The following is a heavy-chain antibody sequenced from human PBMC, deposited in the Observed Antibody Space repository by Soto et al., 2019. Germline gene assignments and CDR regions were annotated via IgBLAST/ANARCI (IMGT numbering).Heavy chain of an antibody. CDR2: FDPEDGET. J-gene: IGHJ6*02. Sequence: ASVKVSCKVSGYTLTELSMHRVRQAPGKGLEWMGGFDPEDGETIYAQKFQGRVTMTEDTSTDTAYMELSSLRSEDTAVYYCATQGGATRFIYYYGMDVWGQGTTVTVSS. CDR1: GYTLTELS. D-gene: IGHD1-26*01. CDR3: ATQGGATRFIYYYGMDV. V-gene: IGHV1-24*01.